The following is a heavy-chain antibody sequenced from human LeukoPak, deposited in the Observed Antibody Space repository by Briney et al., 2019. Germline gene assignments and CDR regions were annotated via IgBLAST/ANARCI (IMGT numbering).Heavy chain of an antibody. CDR1: GGSISSRSYY. CDR3: ARVPTGWFDP. Sequence: SETLSLTCTVSGGSISSRSYYWGWIRQPPGKGLEWIGSIYYSGSTYYNPSLKSRITISVDTSKNQFSLKLSSVTAADTAVYYCARVPTGWFDPWGQGTLVTVSS. CDR2: IYYSGST. V-gene: IGHV4-39*07. J-gene: IGHJ5*02. D-gene: IGHD1-14*01.